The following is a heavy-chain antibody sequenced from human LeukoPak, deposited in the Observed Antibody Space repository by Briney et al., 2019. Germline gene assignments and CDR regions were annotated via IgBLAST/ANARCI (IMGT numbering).Heavy chain of an antibody. V-gene: IGHV3-23*01. Sequence: GGSLRLSCAASGFTFSNFATSWVRQAPGKGLEWVSAIRGSGGSTYYADSVKGRFTISRDNSKNTLYLQMNSLRAEDTAVYYCVRAAPNSRYYYSGLDVWGQGTTVTV. D-gene: IGHD6-25*01. J-gene: IGHJ6*02. CDR3: VRAAPNSRYYYSGLDV. CDR1: GFTFSNFA. CDR2: IRGSGGST.